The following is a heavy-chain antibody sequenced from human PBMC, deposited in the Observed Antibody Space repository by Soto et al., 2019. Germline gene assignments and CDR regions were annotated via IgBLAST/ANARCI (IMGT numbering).Heavy chain of an antibody. V-gene: IGHV4-30-4*01. CDR3: AREMGHYYDSSGYPRYYYYYGMDV. D-gene: IGHD3-22*01. Sequence: SETLSLTCTVSGGSISSGDYYWSWIRQPPGKGLEWIGFIYYSGSTYYNPSLKSRVTISVDTSKNQFSLKLSSVTAADTAVYYCAREMGHYYDSSGYPRYYYYYGMDVWGQGTTVTVSS. CDR2: IYYSGST. CDR1: GGSISSGDYY. J-gene: IGHJ6*02.